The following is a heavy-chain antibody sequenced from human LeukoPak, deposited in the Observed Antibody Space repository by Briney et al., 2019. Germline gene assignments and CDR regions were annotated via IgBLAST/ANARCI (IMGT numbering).Heavy chain of an antibody. D-gene: IGHD5-18*01. J-gene: IGHJ5*02. CDR1: GGSISSSSYY. V-gene: IGHV4-39*01. CDR2: IYYSGST. Sequence: SETLSLTCTVSGGSISSSSYYWGWIRQPPGKGLEWIGSIYYSGSTYYNPSLKSRVTISVDTSKNQFSLKLSSVTAADTAVYYCASSGYSYGYPFDPWGQGTLVTVSS. CDR3: ASSGYSYGYPFDP.